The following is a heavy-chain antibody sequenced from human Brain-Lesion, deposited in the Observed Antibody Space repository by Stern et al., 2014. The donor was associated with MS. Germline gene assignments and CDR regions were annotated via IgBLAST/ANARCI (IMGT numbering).Heavy chain of an antibody. CDR2: IFNSGST. D-gene: IGHD2-2*01. CDR1: GGSISSGGYY. CDR3: ARGRVVPGFQYYATDV. Sequence: QVQLGQSGPGLVKPSQTLSLSCTVSGGSISSGGYYWSWIRQPAGKGLEWIGRIFNSGSTSYNPSLKSRVTISIDTSKNQFSPRLTPMTAADTAVYYCARGRVVPGFQYYATDVWGQGTTVIVSS. V-gene: IGHV4-61*02. J-gene: IGHJ6*02.